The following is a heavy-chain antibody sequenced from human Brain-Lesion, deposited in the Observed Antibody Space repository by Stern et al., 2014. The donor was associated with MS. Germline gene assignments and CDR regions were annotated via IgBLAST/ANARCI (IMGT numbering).Heavy chain of an antibody. D-gene: IGHD3-10*01. J-gene: IGHJ4*02. Sequence: VQLQESGPGLVKPSETLSLTCTVSGGSISSNSYYWGWIRQPPGKGLEWIGSIYYRGSTYYNPSLKSRVTLSKDTSKNQFSLNLNSVTAADTAVYFCAKVWLGELPENPFDYWGQGTLVTVSS. V-gene: IGHV4-39*01. CDR3: AKVWLGELPENPFDY. CDR1: GGSISSNSYY. CDR2: IYYRGST.